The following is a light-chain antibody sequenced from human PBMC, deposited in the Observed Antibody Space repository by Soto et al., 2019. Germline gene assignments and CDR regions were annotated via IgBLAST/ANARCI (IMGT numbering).Light chain of an antibody. CDR1: SSDVGGYDY. Sequence: QSVLTQPPSASGSPGPSVTISCTGTSSDVGGYDYVSWYQQHPGKAHKLIIYELNKRHSGVSDRFSGSKSGNTASLTVSGLQAEDEADYYCSSYVGTNGGDVFGTGTKLTVL. CDR2: ELN. J-gene: IGLJ1*01. CDR3: SSYVGTNGGDV. V-gene: IGLV2-8*01.